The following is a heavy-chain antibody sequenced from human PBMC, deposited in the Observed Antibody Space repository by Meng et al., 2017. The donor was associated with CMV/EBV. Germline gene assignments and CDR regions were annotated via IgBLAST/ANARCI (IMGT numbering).Heavy chain of an antibody. J-gene: IGHJ4*02. CDR3: ARRDYSNHYYFDY. D-gene: IGHD4-11*01. CDR1: GGSFSGDY. CDR2: INHSGST. V-gene: IGHV4-34*01. Sequence: QVELQHWGAGLLMPSETLSLPCAVYGGSFSGDYCSWIRQPPGKGLELIGEINHSGSTNYNPSLKSRVTISVDTSKNQFSLKLSSVTAADTAVYYCARRDYSNHYYFDYWGQGTLVTVSS.